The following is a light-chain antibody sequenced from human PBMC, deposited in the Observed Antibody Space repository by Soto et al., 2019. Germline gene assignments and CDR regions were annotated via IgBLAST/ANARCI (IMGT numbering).Light chain of an antibody. V-gene: IGKV1-6*01. CDR2: AAS. J-gene: IGKJ3*01. CDR1: QGIRND. CDR3: LQKYFYPFP. Sequence: AIQMTQSPSSLSASVGDRVTITCRASQGIRNDLDWLQQKPGKAPKLLIYAASNLQSGVPARFSGSGSGTDFTLTISSLQPEDFATYYCLQKYFYPFPFGPGTKVDIK.